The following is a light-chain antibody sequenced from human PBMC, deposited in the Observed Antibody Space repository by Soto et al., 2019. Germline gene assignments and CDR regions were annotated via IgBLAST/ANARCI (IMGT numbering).Light chain of an antibody. CDR1: QSVSSSY. V-gene: IGKV3-20*01. CDR3: XXXXXSPXT. CDR2: GAS. Sequence: EIVLTQSPGTLSLSPGERATLSCRASQSVSSSYLAWYQQKPGQAPRLLIYGASSRATGIPDRFSGSGSGXDFXXXIXXXXPXXXXXXXXXXXXXSPXTFGQGTKVEIK. J-gene: IGKJ1*01.